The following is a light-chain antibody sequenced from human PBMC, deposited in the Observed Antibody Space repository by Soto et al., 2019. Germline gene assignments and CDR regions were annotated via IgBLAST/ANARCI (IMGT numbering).Light chain of an antibody. CDR2: EGS. CDR1: SSDVGSYNL. CDR3: CSYAGSGTYV. J-gene: IGLJ1*01. V-gene: IGLV2-23*01. Sequence: QSALTQPASVSGSPGQSITISCTGTSSDVGSYNLVSWYQQHPAKAPKLMIYEGSQRPSAVSNRFSGSQSGNAASLTISGLQAEDEADYYCCSYAGSGTYVFGSGTKLTGL.